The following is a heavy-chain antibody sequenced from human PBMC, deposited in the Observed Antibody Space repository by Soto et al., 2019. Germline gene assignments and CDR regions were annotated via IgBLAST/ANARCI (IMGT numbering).Heavy chain of an antibody. CDR1: RYIFTAYF. J-gene: IGHJ5*02. V-gene: IGHV1-2*02. CDR2: INPNNGAT. CDR3: ASNDPGARFDP. D-gene: IGHD1-1*01. Sequence: QVQLVQSGAEVKKPGASVKVSCKAPRYIFTAYFMHWVRQAPGQGLEWMGWINPNNGATHYGLSFQGRVTMTSDTCISTAYMELSSLRSDDTAVYYCASNDPGARFDPWGQGTLVIVSA.